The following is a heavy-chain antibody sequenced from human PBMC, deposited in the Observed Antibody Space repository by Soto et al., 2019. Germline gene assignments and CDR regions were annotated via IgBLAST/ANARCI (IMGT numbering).Heavy chain of an antibody. CDR1: GFNFSSYA. Sequence: HPGGSLRLSCASSGFNFSSYAMSWVRQAPGKGLEWVSHIQNDGSRTTYADSVKGRFTISRDNAKNTMYLQMHSLGAEDTAVYYRARGNLGGFELWGQGTTVTAP. CDR3: ARGNLGGFEL. D-gene: IGHD2-15*01. CDR2: IQNDGSRT. J-gene: IGHJ6*02. V-gene: IGHV3-74*01.